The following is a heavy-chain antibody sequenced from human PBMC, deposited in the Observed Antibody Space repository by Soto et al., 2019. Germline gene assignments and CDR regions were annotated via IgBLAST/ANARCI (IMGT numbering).Heavy chain of an antibody. Sequence: PGGSLRLSCAASGFTFSASAVHWVRQPPGKGLEWVARIRDITNNFATAYAASVKGRFTVSRDDSQNTAYLQMNSLKTEDTAVYYCLRRRKLYHSSAPSEAFDIWGQGTMVTVSS. J-gene: IGHJ3*02. CDR2: IRDITNNFAT. D-gene: IGHD2-2*02. V-gene: IGHV3-73*01. CDR3: LRRRKLYHSSAPSEAFDI. CDR1: GFTFSASA.